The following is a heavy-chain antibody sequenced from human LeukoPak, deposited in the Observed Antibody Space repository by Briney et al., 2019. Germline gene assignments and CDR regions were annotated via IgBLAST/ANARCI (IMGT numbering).Heavy chain of an antibody. J-gene: IGHJ4*02. Sequence: GGSLRLPCAASGFTFSSYAMSWVRQAPGKGLEWVSAISGSGGSTYYADSVKGRFTISRDNSKDTLYLQMNSLRAEDTAVYYCAKLGEWEPTASGEIDYWGQGTLVTVSS. V-gene: IGHV3-23*01. CDR2: ISGSGGST. CDR1: GFTFSSYA. CDR3: AKLGEWEPTASGEIDY. D-gene: IGHD1-26*01.